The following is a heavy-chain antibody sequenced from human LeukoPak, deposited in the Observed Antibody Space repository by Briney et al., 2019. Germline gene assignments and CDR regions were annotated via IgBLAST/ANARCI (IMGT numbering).Heavy chain of an antibody. Sequence: SETLSLTCTVSGGSISSYYWSWIQQPPGKGLEWIGYIYYSGSTNYNPSLKSRVTISVDTSKNQFSLKLSSVTAADTAVYYCARALPKIYYYYYYMDVWGKGTTVTVSS. CDR1: GGSISSYY. CDR2: IYYSGST. CDR3: ARALPKIYYYYYYMDV. V-gene: IGHV4-59*01. J-gene: IGHJ6*03.